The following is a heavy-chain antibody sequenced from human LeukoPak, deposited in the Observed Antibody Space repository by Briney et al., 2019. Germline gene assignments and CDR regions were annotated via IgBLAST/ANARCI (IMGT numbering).Heavy chain of an antibody. V-gene: IGHV5-51*01. CDR3: ARSGSWYLPETKYNWFDP. CDR1: GYSFTSYW. Sequence: GESLKISCKGSGYSFTSYWIGWVRQMPGKGLEWMGIIYPGDSDTRYSPSFQGQVTISADKSISTAYLQWSSLKASDTAMYYCARSGSWYLPETKYNWFDPWGQGALVTVSS. CDR2: IYPGDSDT. J-gene: IGHJ5*02. D-gene: IGHD6-13*01.